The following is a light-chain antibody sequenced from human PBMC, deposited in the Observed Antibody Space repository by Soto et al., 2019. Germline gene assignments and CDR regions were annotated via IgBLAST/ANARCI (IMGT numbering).Light chain of an antibody. J-gene: IGKJ2*01. CDR2: LGS. V-gene: IGKV2-28*01. CDR3: MQALQTPYT. CDR1: QTLLHSNGYNY. Sequence: DIVMTQSPLSLPVTPGEPASISCRSSQTLLHSNGYNYLDWYLQKPGQSPPLLIYLGSDRASGVPDRFSGSGSGTDFTLRISRVEAEDVGVYYCMQALQTPYTFGQGTKLEIK.